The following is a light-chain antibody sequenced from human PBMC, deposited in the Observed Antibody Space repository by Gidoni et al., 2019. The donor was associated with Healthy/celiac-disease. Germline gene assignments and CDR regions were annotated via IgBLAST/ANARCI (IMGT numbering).Light chain of an antibody. V-gene: IGLV2-23*01. Sequence: QSALTQPASESGSPGQSITISCTGTSSDVGSYNLVSWYQQHPGKAPKLMIYEGSKRPSGVSNRFSGSKSGNTASLTISGLQAEDEADYYCCSYAGSSSVGFGGGTKLTVL. CDR3: CSYAGSSSVG. CDR1: SSDVGSYNL. J-gene: IGLJ2*01. CDR2: EGS.